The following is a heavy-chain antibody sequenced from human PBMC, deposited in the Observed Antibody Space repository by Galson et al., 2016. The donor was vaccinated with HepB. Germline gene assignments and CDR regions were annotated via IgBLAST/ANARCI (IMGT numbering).Heavy chain of an antibody. CDR3: ATGRGYNYGFLDS. D-gene: IGHD5-18*01. V-gene: IGHV3-33*01. J-gene: IGHJ4*02. Sequence: SLRLSCAASGLRFSDYGGTHWVRQAPGKGLEWVAVIRFDGSSKYYADSVKGRFTISRDNHNNTLYLQMNSLRAEDTAVYYCATGRGYNYGFLDSWGQGTLVTVSS. CDR1: GLRFSDYGG. CDR2: IRFDGSSK.